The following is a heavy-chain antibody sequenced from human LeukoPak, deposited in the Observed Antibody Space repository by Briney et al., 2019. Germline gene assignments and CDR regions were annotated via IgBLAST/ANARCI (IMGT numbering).Heavy chain of an antibody. D-gene: IGHD5-24*01. CDR3: ARGLSIEGYNFNY. J-gene: IGHJ4*02. V-gene: IGHV1-2*02. CDR2: IIPNNGGT. CDR1: GYTFTDYY. Sequence: ASVEVSCKASGYTFTDYYIHWLRQARGQGLEWMGWIIPNNGGTNYAPKFRGRVTMTRDTSVNTAYMELSRLRSDDTAVYYCARGLSIEGYNFNYWGQGTLVTVSS.